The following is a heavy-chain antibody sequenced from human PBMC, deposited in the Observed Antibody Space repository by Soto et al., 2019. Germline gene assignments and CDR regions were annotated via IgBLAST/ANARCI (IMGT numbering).Heavy chain of an antibody. D-gene: IGHD6-13*01. J-gene: IGHJ4*02. V-gene: IGHV4-39*01. CDR1: GGSISSSSYY. Sequence: QLQLQESGPGLVKPSETLSLTCTVSGGSISSSSYYWGWIRQPPGKGLEWIGSIYYSGSTYYNPSLKSRVTISVHTSKHQFSLKLNSVTAVDTAVYYCARHELEIAAAGYWVQGTLVTVSS. CDR3: ARHELEIAAAGY. CDR2: IYYSGST.